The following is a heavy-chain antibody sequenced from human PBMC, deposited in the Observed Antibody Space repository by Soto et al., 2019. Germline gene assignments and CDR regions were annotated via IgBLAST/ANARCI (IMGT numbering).Heavy chain of an antibody. Sequence: EVQLVESGGGLVQPGGSLRLSCAASGFTVSSKYMTWVRQAPGKGLEWVSLIQSGGTTYYADSVKGRFTISRDTSENTLHLQMDSLRVEDTAVYYCARDDVLCDGGRCYGIPLDVWSKETTVTVSS. D-gene: IGHD2-15*01. J-gene: IGHJ6*04. CDR1: GFTVSSKY. V-gene: IGHV3-66*01. CDR2: IQSGGTT. CDR3: ARDDVLCDGGRCYGIPLDV.